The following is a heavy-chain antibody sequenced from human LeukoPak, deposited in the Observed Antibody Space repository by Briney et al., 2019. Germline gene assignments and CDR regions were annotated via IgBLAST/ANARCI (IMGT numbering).Heavy chain of an antibody. CDR1: GGSISSYY. CDR2: IYYSRST. Sequence: PSETLSLTCTVSGGSISSYYWSWIRQPPGKGLEWIGYIYYSRSTNYNPSLKSRVTISVDTSKNQFSLKLSSVTAADTAVYYCARVGQQLVFLPWGQGTLVTVSS. J-gene: IGHJ5*02. CDR3: ARVGQQLVFLP. V-gene: IGHV4-59*01. D-gene: IGHD6-13*01.